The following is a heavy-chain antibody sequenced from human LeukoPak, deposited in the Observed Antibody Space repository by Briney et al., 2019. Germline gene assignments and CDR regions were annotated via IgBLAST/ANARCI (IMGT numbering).Heavy chain of an antibody. D-gene: IGHD3-22*01. CDR2: IYSGGST. Sequence: GGSLRLSCAASGFTFSDHYMSWVRQAPGKGLEWVSVIYSGGSTYYADSVKGRFTISRDNSKNTLYLQMNSLRAEDTAVYYCARGRASYYDSSGYYPWYFDYWGQGTLVTVSS. J-gene: IGHJ4*02. V-gene: IGHV3-66*01. CDR1: GFTFSDHY. CDR3: ARGRASYYDSSGYYPWYFDY.